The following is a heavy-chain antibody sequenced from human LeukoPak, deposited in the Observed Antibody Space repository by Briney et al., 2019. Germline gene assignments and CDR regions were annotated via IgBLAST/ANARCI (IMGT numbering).Heavy chain of an antibody. CDR3: ARVRSTGYSSGWYEVGFDY. V-gene: IGHV3-7*01. CDR1: GFTFSSYW. CDR2: IQQDGSEK. Sequence: SGGSLRLSCAASGFTFSSYWMSWVRQAPGKGLEWVANIQQDGSEKYYVDSVKGRFTISRDNAKNSLFLQMNSLRAEDTAVYYCARVRSTGYSSGWYEVGFDYWGQGTLVTVSS. D-gene: IGHD6-19*01. J-gene: IGHJ4*02.